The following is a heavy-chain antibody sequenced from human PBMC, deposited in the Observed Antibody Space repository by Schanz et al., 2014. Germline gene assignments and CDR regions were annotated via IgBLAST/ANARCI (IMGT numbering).Heavy chain of an antibody. V-gene: IGHV1-2*06. CDR1: GYAFTGFY. CDR3: AREWGGDSGSVTYYEYYFDY. Sequence: QVKLVQSGAEVKKPGASVKVSCKASGYAFTGFYLHWVRQAPGQGLEWMGRINPNYGGTNNAQKFQDRVTMTRDTSINTAYMELSRLTSDDTAVYYCAREWGGDSGSVTYYEYYFDYWGQGTLVTVSS. CDR2: INPNYGGT. D-gene: IGHD3-10*01. J-gene: IGHJ4*02.